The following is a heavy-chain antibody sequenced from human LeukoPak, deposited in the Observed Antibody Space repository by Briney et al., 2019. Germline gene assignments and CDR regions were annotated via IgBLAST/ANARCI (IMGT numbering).Heavy chain of an antibody. Sequence: SETLSLTCAVSGGSISSGGYSWSWIRQPPGKGLEWIGYIYHSGSTYYNPSLKSRVTISVDRSKNQFSLKLSSVTAADTAVYYCARGDYRSGSPFDPWGQGTLVTVSS. CDR1: GGSISSGGYS. CDR2: IYHSGST. J-gene: IGHJ5*02. D-gene: IGHD3-3*01. CDR3: ARGDYRSGSPFDP. V-gene: IGHV4-30-2*01.